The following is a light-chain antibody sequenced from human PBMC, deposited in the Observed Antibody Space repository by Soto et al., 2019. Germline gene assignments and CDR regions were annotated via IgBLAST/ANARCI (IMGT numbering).Light chain of an antibody. Sequence: EIVLTQSPGTLSLSPGERATLSCRASQSVTSNYLAWYQQKPGQAPRLLIYGAFSRPTGIPDRFSGSGSGTDFTLPISRLEPEDFAVYHCQQYGTSPWTFGQGTKVEVK. CDR1: QSVTSNY. CDR3: QQYGTSPWT. V-gene: IGKV3-20*01. J-gene: IGKJ1*01. CDR2: GAF.